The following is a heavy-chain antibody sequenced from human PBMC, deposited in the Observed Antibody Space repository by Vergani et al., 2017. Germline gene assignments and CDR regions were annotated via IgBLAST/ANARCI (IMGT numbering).Heavy chain of an antibody. V-gene: IGHV3-33*01. Sequence: QVQLVESGGGVVQPGRSLRLSCAASGFTFSSYGMHWVRQAPGKGLAWVAVRWYDGSNKYYADSVKGRFTISRDNSKNTLYLQMNSLRAEDTAVYYCARDRLALHIYGMDVWGQGTTVTVSS. J-gene: IGHJ6*02. CDR3: ARDRLALHIYGMDV. CDR1: GFTFSSYG. CDR2: RWYDGSNK.